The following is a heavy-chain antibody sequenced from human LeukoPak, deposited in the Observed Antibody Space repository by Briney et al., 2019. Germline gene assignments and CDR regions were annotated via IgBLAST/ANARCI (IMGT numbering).Heavy chain of an antibody. CDR1: GFTFSSYA. V-gene: IGHV3-23*01. Sequence: QPGGSLNLSCAASGFTFSSYAMSWVRQAPGKGLEWVSAISGSGGSTYYADSVKGRFPISRDNSKNTLSLQMNSLRAEDTAVYYCAKGAVLVSPEYFQHWGQGTLVTVSS. CDR3: AKGAVLVSPEYFQH. J-gene: IGHJ1*01. D-gene: IGHD4/OR15-4a*01. CDR2: ISGSGGST.